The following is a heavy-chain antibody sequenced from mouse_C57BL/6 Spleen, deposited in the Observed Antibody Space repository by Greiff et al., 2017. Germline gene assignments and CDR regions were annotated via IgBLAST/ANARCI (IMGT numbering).Heavy chain of an antibody. Sequence: VQLQQSGPELVKPGASVKISCKASGYSFTDYNMNWVKQSNGKSLEWIGVINPNYGTTSYNQKFKGKAKLTVNQSSSRAYMQLNSLTSEDSAVYYCARSGGVYYGSSPYWYFDVWGTGTTVTVSS. CDR1: GYSFTDYN. J-gene: IGHJ1*03. CDR3: ARSGGVYYGSSPYWYFDV. V-gene: IGHV1-39*01. CDR2: INPNYGTT. D-gene: IGHD1-1*01.